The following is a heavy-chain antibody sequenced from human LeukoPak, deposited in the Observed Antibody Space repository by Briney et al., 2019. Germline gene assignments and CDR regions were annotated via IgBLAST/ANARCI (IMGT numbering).Heavy chain of an antibody. V-gene: IGHV4-30-4*01. D-gene: IGHD3-10*01. J-gene: IGHJ5*02. CDR3: ARHRYYYGSGVFGEFDP. CDR1: GGSISSGDYY. Sequence: PSETLSLTCTVSGGSISSGDYYWSWIRQPPGKGLEWIGYIYYSGSTYYNPSLKSRVTISVDTSKNQFSLKLSSVTAADTAVYYCARHRYYYGSGVFGEFDPWGQGTLVTVSS. CDR2: IYYSGST.